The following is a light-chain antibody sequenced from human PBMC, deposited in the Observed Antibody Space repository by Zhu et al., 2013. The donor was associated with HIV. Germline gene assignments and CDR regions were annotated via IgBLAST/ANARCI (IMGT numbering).Light chain of an antibody. CDR3: QQYGSSPGLT. CDR2: AAS. V-gene: IGKV3-20*01. CDR1: QSVSSSY. J-gene: IGKJ4*01. Sequence: EIVLTQSPGTLSLSPGERATLSCRASQSVSSSYLTWYQQKPGQAPRLLIYAASSRATGIPDRLSGSGSGTDFTLTINRLEPEDFAVYYCQQYGSSPGLTFGGGTKVEIK.